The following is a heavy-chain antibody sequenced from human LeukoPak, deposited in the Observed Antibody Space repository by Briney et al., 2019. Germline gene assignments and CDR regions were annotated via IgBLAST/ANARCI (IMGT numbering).Heavy chain of an antibody. CDR2: IYYSGST. CDR3: ARGANYDYVWGSYRAYYFDY. J-gene: IGHJ4*02. D-gene: IGHD3-16*02. CDR1: GGSISSGGYY. Sequence: PSETLSLTCTVSGGSISSGGYYWSWIRQHPGKGLEWIGYIYYSGSTYYNPSLKSRVTISVDTSKNQFSLKLSSVTAADTAVYYCARGANYDYVWGSYRAYYFDYWGQGTLVTVSS. V-gene: IGHV4-31*03.